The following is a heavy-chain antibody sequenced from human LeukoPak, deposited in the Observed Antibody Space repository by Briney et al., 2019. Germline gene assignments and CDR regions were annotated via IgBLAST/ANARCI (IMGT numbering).Heavy chain of an antibody. Sequence: SETLSLTCTVSGGSISSYYGSWIRQPPGKGLEWIGYIYYSGSTNYNPSLKSRVTISVDTSKNQFSLKLSSVTAADTAVYYCATLAEDGGAFDIWGQGTMVTVSS. CDR1: GGSISSYY. CDR3: ATLAEDGGAFDI. J-gene: IGHJ3*02. CDR2: IYYSGST. D-gene: IGHD3-16*01. V-gene: IGHV4-59*08.